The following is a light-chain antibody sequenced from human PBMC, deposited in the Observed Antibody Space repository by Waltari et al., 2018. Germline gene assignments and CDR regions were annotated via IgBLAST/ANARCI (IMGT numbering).Light chain of an antibody. CDR2: DAS. V-gene: IGKV3-11*01. CDR3: QQRSNWPRLA. CDR1: QSVSSY. Sequence: IVLTQSPATLSLSQGESATLSCRASQSVSSYLAWHQQKPGQAPMPLIYDASNRATGIQARFSGSGSGTDFTLTISSLEPEDFAVYYCQQRSNWPRLAFGGGTKVEIK. J-gene: IGKJ4*01.